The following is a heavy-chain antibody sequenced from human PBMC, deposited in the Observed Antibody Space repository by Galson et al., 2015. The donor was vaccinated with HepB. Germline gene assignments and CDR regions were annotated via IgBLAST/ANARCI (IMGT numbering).Heavy chain of an antibody. CDR3: ARERINIADEGSALDI. Sequence: SLRLSCAASGFTFIRHAMHWVRQAPGKGLEWVALISHDGNKKYYADSVRGRFSIFRDNSKNTLYLQMNSLRAEDTAVYYCARERINIADEGSALDIWGQGTMVTVSS. J-gene: IGHJ3*02. V-gene: IGHV3-30*04. D-gene: IGHD6-13*01. CDR2: ISHDGNKK. CDR1: GFTFIRHA.